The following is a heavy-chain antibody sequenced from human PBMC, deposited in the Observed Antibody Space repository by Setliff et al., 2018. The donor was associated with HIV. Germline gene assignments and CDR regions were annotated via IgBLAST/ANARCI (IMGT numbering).Heavy chain of an antibody. Sequence: WVRQPPGKGLEWVGRIKSKRDGETTEYAAPVKGRFTISRHDSRETVYLQMNSLKSEDTAVYYCADYGPLGVIWGQGTSVTVSS. J-gene: IGHJ4*02. V-gene: IGHV3-15*01. CDR3: ADYGPLGVI. CDR2: IKSKRDGETT. D-gene: IGHD4-17*01.